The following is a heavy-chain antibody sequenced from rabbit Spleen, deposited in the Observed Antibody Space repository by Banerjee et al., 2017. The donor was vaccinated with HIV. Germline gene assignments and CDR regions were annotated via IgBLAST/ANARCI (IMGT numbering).Heavy chain of an antibody. CDR1: GFSFSDSDV. V-gene: IGHV1S45*01. CDR3: VLHSGTSFSTYGMDL. Sequence: QEQLEESGGGLVKPEGSLTLTCKASGFSFSDSDVMCWVRQAPGKGLEWIGCIYTGSRKSYYAGGAKVRLTTPRTSSTPVTLGMTRLTAADTATYCCVLHSGTSFSTYGMDLRGQGTPGTVS. CDR2: IYTGSRKS. J-gene: IGHJ6*01. D-gene: IGHD1-1*01.